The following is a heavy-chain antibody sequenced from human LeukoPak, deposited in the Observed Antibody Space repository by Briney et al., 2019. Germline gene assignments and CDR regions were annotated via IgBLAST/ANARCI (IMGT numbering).Heavy chain of an antibody. J-gene: IGHJ6*02. V-gene: IGHV3-66*01. CDR3: ARDLGSGNFRGYAMDV. Sequence: GGSLRLSCAASGFTVSTNYMAWVRQAPGKGLEWVSVIHSGGDTYYIDSVKGRFTISRDTSKNTLDLQMNSLRADDTAVYYCARDLGSGNFRGYAMDVWGQGTTVIVSS. CDR2: IHSGGDT. D-gene: IGHD3-10*01. CDR1: GFTVSTNY.